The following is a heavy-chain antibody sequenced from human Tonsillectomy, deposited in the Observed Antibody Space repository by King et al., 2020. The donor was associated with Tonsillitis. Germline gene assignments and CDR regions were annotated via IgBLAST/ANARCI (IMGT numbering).Heavy chain of an antibody. CDR2: TYSGGGGT. D-gene: IGHD3-22*01. V-gene: IGHV3-23*03. CDR1: GFTFSSYA. J-gene: IGHJ4*02. CDR3: AKDRESVDYYDSSGYYFDY. Sequence: VQLVESGGGLVQPGGSLNSSCAASGFTFSSYARSGVGQAPGKGLDGASVTYSGGGGTSYAAPGKGRFTISRDNSKNTLNLQMNSLRAEDTAVYYCAKDRESVDYYDSSGYYFDYWGQGTLVTVSS.